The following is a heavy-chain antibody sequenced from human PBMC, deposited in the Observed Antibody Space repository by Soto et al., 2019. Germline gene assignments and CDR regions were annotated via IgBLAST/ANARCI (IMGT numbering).Heavy chain of an antibody. CDR1: GYTFTSYD. D-gene: IGHD4-17*01. J-gene: IGHJ5*02. CDR2: MNPNSGNT. Sequence: QVQLVQSGAEVKKPGASVKVSCKASGYTFTSYDINWARQATGQGIEDLGWMNPNSGNTGYVQKFQGRVTMTRNKSISTADRELSSLRSEYTAVYYCARGVKYGGYSRGFVPWCQGTLVTVSS. V-gene: IGHV1-8*01. CDR3: ARGVKYGGYSRGFVP.